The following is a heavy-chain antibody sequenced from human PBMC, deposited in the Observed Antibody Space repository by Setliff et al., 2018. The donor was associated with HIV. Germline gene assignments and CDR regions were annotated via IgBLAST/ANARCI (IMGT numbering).Heavy chain of an antibody. Sequence: ASVKVSCKASGYTLTNYDINWVRQATGQGLEWMGWMNPSGATGYAQEFQGRVTMTWDTSISTAYMELSSLRSEDTAVYYCARVISGRGRELPDFDYWGQGTQVTVS. CDR1: GYTLTNYD. J-gene: IGHJ4*02. D-gene: IGHD3-10*01. CDR2: MNPSGAT. CDR3: ARVISGRGRELPDFDY. V-gene: IGHV1-8*02.